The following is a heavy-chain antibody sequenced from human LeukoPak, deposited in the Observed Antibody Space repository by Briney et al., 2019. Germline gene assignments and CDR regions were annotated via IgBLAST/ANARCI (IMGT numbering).Heavy chain of an antibody. CDR2: IKEDGSEK. J-gene: IGHJ4*02. CDR3: ARALVVISPGY. V-gene: IGHV3-7*01. D-gene: IGHD2-15*01. CDR1: GFTFSSYW. Sequence: GGSLRLSCAASGFTFSSYWMSWVRQAPGKGLEWVANIKEDGSEKNYVDSVKGRFTISRDNAKNSLYLQMNSLRTEDTAVYYCARALVVISPGYWGQGTLVTVSS.